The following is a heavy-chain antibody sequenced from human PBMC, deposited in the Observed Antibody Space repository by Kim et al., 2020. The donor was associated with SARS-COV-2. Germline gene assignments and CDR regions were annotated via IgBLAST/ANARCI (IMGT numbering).Heavy chain of an antibody. J-gene: IGHJ5*02. CDR3: ARAASSWEGWFDP. D-gene: IGHD6-13*01. CDR1: GGSISIYH. CDR2: VYYSGGT. Sequence: SETLSLTCTVSGGSISIYHWNWIRQSPGKGLEWIGYVYYSGGTKYNPSLKSRVTISVDTPKNQFSLKLTSVSVADTAVYYCARAASSWEGWFDPWGQGTLVTVSS. V-gene: IGHV4-59*13.